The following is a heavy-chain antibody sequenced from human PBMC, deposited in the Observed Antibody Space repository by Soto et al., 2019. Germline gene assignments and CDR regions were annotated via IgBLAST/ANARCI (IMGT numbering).Heavy chain of an antibody. CDR3: GRVPLDGNYANGVDV. D-gene: IGHD1-7*01. CDR2: IDTDGSRK. V-gene: IGHV3-7*03. Sequence: GGSLRLSCAACGFNFNTYWMYWVRQAPGKGMEWVANIDTDGSRKNYVDSVKGRFIISRDNAKNSLLLQMNSLRADDTAVYYCGRVPLDGNYANGVDVWGQGTTVTVSS. J-gene: IGHJ6*02. CDR1: GFNFNTYW.